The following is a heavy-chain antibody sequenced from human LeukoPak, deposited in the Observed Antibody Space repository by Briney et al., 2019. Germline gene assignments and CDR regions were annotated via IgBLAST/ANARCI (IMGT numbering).Heavy chain of an antibody. D-gene: IGHD2-15*01. J-gene: IGHJ4*02. Sequence: KPSETLSLTCTVSGGSISSYYWSWIRQPAGKRLEWIGRIYTSGSTNYNPSLKSRVTMSVDTSKNQFSLKLSSVTAADTAVYYCARELGYCSGGSCYRSPFDYWGQGTLVTVSS. CDR2: IYTSGST. CDR3: ARELGYCSGGSCYRSPFDY. CDR1: GGSISSYY. V-gene: IGHV4-4*07.